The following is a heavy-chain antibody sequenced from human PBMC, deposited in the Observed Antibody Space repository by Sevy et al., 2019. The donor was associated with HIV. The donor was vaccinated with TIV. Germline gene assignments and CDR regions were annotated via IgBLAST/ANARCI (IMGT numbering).Heavy chain of an antibody. D-gene: IGHD2-2*01. J-gene: IGHJ5*02. V-gene: IGHV1-2*04. CDR1: GYTFTGYY. Sequence: ASVKVSCKASGYTFTGYYMHWVRQAPGQGLEWMGWTNPNSGGTNYAQKFQGWVTMTRDTSISTAYMELSRLGSDDTAVYYCARGLPLVVPAANWFDPWGQGTLVTVSS. CDR2: TNPNSGGT. CDR3: ARGLPLVVPAANWFDP.